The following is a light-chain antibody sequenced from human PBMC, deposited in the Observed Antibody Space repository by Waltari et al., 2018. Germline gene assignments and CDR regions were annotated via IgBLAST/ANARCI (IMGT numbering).Light chain of an antibody. CDR2: GAS. V-gene: IGKV3-20*01. Sequence: ELVFTQSPVTLSLSPGERVTLSCRASQSLTKRYLAWYQQKPGQAPRLLIYGASSRAAGSPYRFSGSGSGTDFTLTISRLEPEDFAVYYCQQYGSSIMYTFGQGTKLEIK. CDR3: QQYGSSIMYT. CDR1: QSLTKRY. J-gene: IGKJ2*01.